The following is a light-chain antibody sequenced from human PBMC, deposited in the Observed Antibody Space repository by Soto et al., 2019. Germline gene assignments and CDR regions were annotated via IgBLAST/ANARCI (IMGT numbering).Light chain of an antibody. CDR3: QQFNNSPLT. V-gene: IGKV3-20*01. Sequence: EIVLTQYPGTLSLSPGEPANLSCRASQSLRNNYLAWYQQKPGQTPRLLIHSASSRATGIPDRFSGSGSGTDFTLTISRLEPEDFAVYYCQQFNNSPLTFGGGTKVEIK. J-gene: IGKJ4*01. CDR2: SAS. CDR1: QSLRNNY.